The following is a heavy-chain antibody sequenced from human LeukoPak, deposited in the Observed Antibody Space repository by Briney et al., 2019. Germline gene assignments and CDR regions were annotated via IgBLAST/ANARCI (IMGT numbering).Heavy chain of an antibody. CDR1: GFTFSSYA. D-gene: IGHD3-22*01. Sequence: GGSLRLSCAASGFTFSSYAMSWVRQTPGKGLEYVSAIISNGGSTYYANSVKGRFTISRDNSKNTLYLQMGSLRVEDMAVYYCARSIREYDSSGYYGDYWGQGTLVTVSS. J-gene: IGHJ4*02. CDR2: IISNGGST. V-gene: IGHV3-64*01. CDR3: ARSIREYDSSGYYGDY.